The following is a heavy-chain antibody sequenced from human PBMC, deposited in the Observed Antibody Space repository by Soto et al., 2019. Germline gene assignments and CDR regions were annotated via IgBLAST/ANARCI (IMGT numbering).Heavy chain of an antibody. V-gene: IGHV4-59*08. CDR1: GGSISSYY. CDR2: IYYSGST. CDR3: ARHYLGTVTRTVVSAFDI. D-gene: IGHD4-17*01. J-gene: IGHJ3*02. Sequence: QVQLQESGPGLVKPSETLSLTCTVSGGSISSYYWSWIRQPPGKGLEWIGYIYYSGSTNYNPSLKSRVTISVDTSKNQFSLKLSSVTAADTAVYYCARHYLGTVTRTVVSAFDIWGQGTMVTVSS.